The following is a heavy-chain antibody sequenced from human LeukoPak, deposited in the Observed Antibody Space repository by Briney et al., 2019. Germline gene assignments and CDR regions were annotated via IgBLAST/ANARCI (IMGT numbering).Heavy chain of an antibody. V-gene: IGHV3-48*01. J-gene: IGHJ4*02. D-gene: IGHD3-22*01. CDR3: ARELGSSGYYPFDY. Sequence: GGSLRLSCAASGFIFRNYGMNWVRQAPRRGLEWVSYITSGGTTMYYADSVKGRFTISRDNSKNTLYLQMNSLRAEDTAVYYCARELGSSGYYPFDYWGQGTLVTVSS. CDR2: ITSGGTTM. CDR1: GFIFRNYG.